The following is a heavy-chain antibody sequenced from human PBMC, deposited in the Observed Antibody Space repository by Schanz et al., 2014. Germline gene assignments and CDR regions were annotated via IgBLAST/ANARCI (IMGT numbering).Heavy chain of an antibody. CDR1: GFSFSSFG. D-gene: IGHD3-10*01. V-gene: IGHV3-30*18. CDR2: ISYDGNNE. CDR3: AKGLNHDSGTYSFDY. Sequence: QVQLVESGGGVVQPGRSLRLSCAASGFSFSSFGMHWVRQAPGKGLEWVAVISYDGNNEFYADSLKGRFTISRDNSKNTLYLQMNSLRAEDTAVYYCAKGLNHDSGTYSFDYWGQGTLVTVSS. J-gene: IGHJ4*02.